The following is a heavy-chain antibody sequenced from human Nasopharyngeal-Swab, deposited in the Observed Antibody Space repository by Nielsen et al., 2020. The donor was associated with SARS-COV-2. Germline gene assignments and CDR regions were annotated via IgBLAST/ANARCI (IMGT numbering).Heavy chain of an antibody. CDR3: AKGWVWLDY. CDR2: ISGSGGST. V-gene: IGHV3-23*01. D-gene: IGHD5-24*01. J-gene: IGHJ4*02. CDR1: GFTFSSYA. Sequence: GESLKISCAASGFTFSSYAMSWVRQALGKGLEWVSAISGSGGSTYYADSVKGRFTISRDNSKNTLYLQMNSLRAEDTAVYYCAKGWVWLDYWGQGTLVTVSS.